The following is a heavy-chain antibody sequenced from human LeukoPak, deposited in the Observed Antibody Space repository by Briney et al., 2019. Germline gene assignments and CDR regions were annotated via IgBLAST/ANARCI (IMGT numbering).Heavy chain of an antibody. CDR2: IYYSGST. CDR3: ATARRYLGSWFDP. D-gene: IGHD1-26*01. CDR1: GGSISSYY. Sequence: PSETLSLTCTVSGGSISSYYWSWIRQPPGKGLEWIGYIYYSGSTNYNPPLKSRVTISVDTSKNQFSLKLSSVTAADTAVYYCATARRYLGSWFDPWGQGTLVTVSS. J-gene: IGHJ5*02. V-gene: IGHV4-59*01.